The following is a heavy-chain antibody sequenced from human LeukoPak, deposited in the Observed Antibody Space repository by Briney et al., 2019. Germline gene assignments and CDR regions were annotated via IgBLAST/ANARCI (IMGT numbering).Heavy chain of an antibody. J-gene: IGHJ4*02. CDR3: VEGGAPSYYDGSGDAYFDY. CDR1: GFTFSSYA. D-gene: IGHD3-22*01. CDR2: ISASGGRT. Sequence: GGSLRLSCAASGFTFSSYAMSWVRQAPGRGLEWVSVISASGGRTSYADSVKGRFTVSRDNSKNTLYLQMNSLRAEDTAVYFCVEGGAPSYYDGSGDAYFDYWGQGTLVTVSS. V-gene: IGHV3-23*01.